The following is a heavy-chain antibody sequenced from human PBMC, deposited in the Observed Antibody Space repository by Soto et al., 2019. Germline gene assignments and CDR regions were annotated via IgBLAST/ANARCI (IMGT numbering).Heavy chain of an antibody. CDR3: ARFGRIAAAPDY. J-gene: IGHJ4*02. CDR1: GFTFSSYS. CDR2: ISSSSSYI. D-gene: IGHD6-13*01. V-gene: IGHV3-21*01. Sequence: GGSLRLSCAASGFTFSSYSMNWVRQAPGKGLEWVSSISSSSSYIYYADSVKGRFTISRDNAKNSLYLQMNSLRAEDTAVYYWARFGRIAAAPDYWGQGTLVTVSS.